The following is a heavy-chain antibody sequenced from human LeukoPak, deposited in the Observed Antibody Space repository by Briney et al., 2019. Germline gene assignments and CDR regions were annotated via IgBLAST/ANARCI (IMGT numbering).Heavy chain of an antibody. V-gene: IGHV3-30*03. CDR2: ISYDGSNK. D-gene: IGHD1-26*01. CDR3: ATGSGSYRPFEY. J-gene: IGHJ4*02. CDR1: GFTFSSYG. Sequence: GGSLRLSCAASGFTFSSYGMHWVRQAPGKGLEWVAVISYDGSNKYYADSVKGRFTISRDNSKNTLYLQMNSLRAEDTAVYYCATGSGSYRPFEYWGQGTLVTVSS.